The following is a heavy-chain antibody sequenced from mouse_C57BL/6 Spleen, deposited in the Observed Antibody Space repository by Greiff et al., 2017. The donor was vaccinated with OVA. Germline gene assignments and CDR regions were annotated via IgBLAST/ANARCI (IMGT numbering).Heavy chain of an antibody. V-gene: IGHV1-72*01. J-gene: IGHJ1*03. CDR2: IDPNSGGT. D-gene: IGHD1-1*01. Sequence: QVHVKQPGAELVKPGASVKLSCKASGYTFTSYWMHWVKQRPGRGLEWIGRIDPNSGGTKYNEKFKSKATLTVDKPSSTAYMQLSSLTSEDSAVYYCARWAYYGSSHWYFDVWGTGTTVTVSS. CDR3: ARWAYYGSSHWYFDV. CDR1: GYTFTSYW.